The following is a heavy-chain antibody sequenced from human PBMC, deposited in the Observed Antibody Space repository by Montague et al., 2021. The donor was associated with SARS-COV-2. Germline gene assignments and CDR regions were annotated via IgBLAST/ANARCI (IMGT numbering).Heavy chain of an antibody. J-gene: IGHJ4*02. CDR1: GASISSTNW. V-gene: IGHV4-4*02. CDR3: ASRSIAVAYYFDN. D-gene: IGHD6-19*01. Sequence: ETLSLTCAVSGASISSTNWWTWVRQPPGKGLEWIGEMYHTGTTNYNPYLMSRVTISLDESKNQFSLKMTSVTAADTAVYYCASRSIAVAYYFDNWGQGTLVPVSS. CDR2: MYHTGTT.